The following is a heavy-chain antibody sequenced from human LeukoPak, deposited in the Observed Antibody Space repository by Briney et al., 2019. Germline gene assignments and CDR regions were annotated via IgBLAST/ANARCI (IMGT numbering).Heavy chain of an antibody. J-gene: IGHJ4*02. CDR1: GGSISRHY. D-gene: IGHD3-22*01. CDR2: ILYSGKT. Sequence: SGTLSLTRNVSGGSISRHYWTWIRQPPGKGLEWIGNILYSGKTHYNPSLKSRVTISGDTSKNQFSLKLSSVTAADTAVYYCARSPDSDRLDYWGQGTLVTVSS. CDR3: ARSPDSDRLDY. V-gene: IGHV4-59*11.